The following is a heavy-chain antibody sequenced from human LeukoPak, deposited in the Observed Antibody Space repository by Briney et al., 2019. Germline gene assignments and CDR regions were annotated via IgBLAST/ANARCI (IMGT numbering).Heavy chain of an antibody. CDR2: IYPGDSDT. CDR3: ARLGVAVAGYWYFDL. D-gene: IGHD6-19*01. V-gene: IGHV5-51*01. Sequence: ESLKISCQGSGYTFTSNWIGWVRQLPGKGLEWMGIIYPGDSDTRYSPSFQGQVTISADKSISTAYLQWSSLKASDTAMYYCARLGVAVAGYWYFDLWGRGTLVTVSS. J-gene: IGHJ2*01. CDR1: GYTFTSNW.